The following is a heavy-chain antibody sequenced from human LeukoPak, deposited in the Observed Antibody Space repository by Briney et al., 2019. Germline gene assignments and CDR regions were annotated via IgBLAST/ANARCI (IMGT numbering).Heavy chain of an antibody. Sequence: ASVKVSCKASGYTFTSYYMHWVRQALGQGLEWMGIINPSGGSTSYAQKFQGRVTMTRDTSTSTVYMELSSLRSEDTAVYYCARARGYYDSSGYSNHFDYWGQGTLVTVSS. J-gene: IGHJ4*02. D-gene: IGHD3-22*01. CDR1: GYTFTSYY. CDR3: ARARGYYDSSGYSNHFDY. CDR2: INPSGGST. V-gene: IGHV1-46*01.